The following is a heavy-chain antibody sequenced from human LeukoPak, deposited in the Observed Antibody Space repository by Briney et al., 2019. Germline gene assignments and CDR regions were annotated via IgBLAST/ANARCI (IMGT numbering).Heavy chain of an antibody. CDR2: IWYDGSNK. J-gene: IGHJ4*02. CDR1: GFTFSSYG. Sequence: GSLRLSCAASGFTFSSYGMHWVRQAPGKGLEWVAVIWYDGSNKYYANSVKGRFTISRDNSKNTLYLQMNSLRDEDTAVYYCARENAYSYGCFDYWGQGTLVTVSS. D-gene: IGHD5-18*01. V-gene: IGHV3-33*01. CDR3: ARENAYSYGCFDY.